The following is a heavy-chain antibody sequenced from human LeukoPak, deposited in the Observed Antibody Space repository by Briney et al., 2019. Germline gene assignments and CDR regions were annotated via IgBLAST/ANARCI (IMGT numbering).Heavy chain of an antibody. CDR3: ARTSQVGATKGWFDP. CDR2: IYYSGST. CDR1: GGSISSSSYY. Sequence: SETLSLTCTVSGGSISSSSYYWGWIRPPPGKGLEWIGSIYYSGSTYYNPSLKSRVTISVDTSKNQFSLKLSSVTAADTAVYYCARTSQVGATKGWFDPWGQGTLVTVSS. V-gene: IGHV4-39*07. J-gene: IGHJ5*02. D-gene: IGHD1-26*01.